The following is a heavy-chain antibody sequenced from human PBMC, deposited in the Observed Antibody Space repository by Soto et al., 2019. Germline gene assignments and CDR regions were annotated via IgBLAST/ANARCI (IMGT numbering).Heavy chain of an antibody. CDR3: TIFMVRGESHDAFDI. CDR2: IKSKTDGGTT. V-gene: IGHV3-15*01. D-gene: IGHD3-10*01. J-gene: IGHJ3*02. CDR1: GFTFSNAW. Sequence: GGSLRLSCAASGFTFSNAWMSWVRQAPGKGLEWVGRIKSKTDGGTTDYAAPVKGRFTISRDDSKNTLYLQMNSLKTEDTAVYYCTIFMVRGESHDAFDIWGQGTMVTVSS.